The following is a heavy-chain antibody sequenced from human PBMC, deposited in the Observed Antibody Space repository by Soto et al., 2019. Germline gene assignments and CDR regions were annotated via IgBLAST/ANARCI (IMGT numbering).Heavy chain of an antibody. Sequence: PGGSRGLGCAVSGFTVSYNYMNWVGQAPGKGLEWVSVIYIGGDTFYADSVKGRFTISRENSKNTLYLQMNSLRAEATAVYYSARGMYGSGSYYIGDAFDMWGQGTMVTVSS. CDR2: IYIGGDT. J-gene: IGHJ3*02. CDR1: GFTVSYNY. V-gene: IGHV3-53*01. CDR3: ARGMYGSGSYYIGDAFDM. D-gene: IGHD3-10*01.